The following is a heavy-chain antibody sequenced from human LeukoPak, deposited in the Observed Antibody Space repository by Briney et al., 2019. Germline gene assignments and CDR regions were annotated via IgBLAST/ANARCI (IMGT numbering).Heavy chain of an antibody. CDR1: GGSISSYY. V-gene: IGHV4-39*07. J-gene: IGHJ5*02. D-gene: IGHD2-2*02. CDR2: IYYSGST. CDR3: ARDGRRCSSTSCYIDP. Sequence: SETLSLTCTVSGGSISSYYWGWIRQPPGKGLEWIGSIYYSGSTYYNPSLKSRVTISVDTSKNQFSLKLSSVTAADTAVYYCARDGRRCSSTSCYIDPWGRGTQVTVSS.